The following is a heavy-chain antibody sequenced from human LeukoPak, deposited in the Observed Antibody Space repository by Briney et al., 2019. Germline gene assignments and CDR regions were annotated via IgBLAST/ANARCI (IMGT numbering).Heavy chain of an antibody. CDR1: GFIFDTHT. CDR2: ISGSGDST. V-gene: IGHV3-23*01. D-gene: IGHD1-14*01. J-gene: IGHJ6*02. CDR3: VRRAAVRGMDF. Sequence: GGSLRLSCTASGFIFDTHTLTWVRQAPGKGLEWVASISGSGDSTNYGDSVKGRFTISRDNFKRTVHLEMSNQRADDTAMYYCVRRAAVRGMDFWGLGTTVIVSS.